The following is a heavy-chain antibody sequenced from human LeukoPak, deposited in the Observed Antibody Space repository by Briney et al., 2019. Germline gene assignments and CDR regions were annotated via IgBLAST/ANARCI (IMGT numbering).Heavy chain of an antibody. CDR1: GYTFTPYG. V-gene: IGHV1-18*01. Sequence: RASVKVSCKASGYTFTPYGTTGLHQAPGQGLEWMGWVSAYNGNTNSAQKLQGRVTMTTDTSTSTAYMELRSLRSDDTAVYYCAREEDGYNDYWGQGTLVTVSS. CDR2: VSAYNGNT. D-gene: IGHD5-24*01. J-gene: IGHJ4*02. CDR3: AREEDGYNDY.